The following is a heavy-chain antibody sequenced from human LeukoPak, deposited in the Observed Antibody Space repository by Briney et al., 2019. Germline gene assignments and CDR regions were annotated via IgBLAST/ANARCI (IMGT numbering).Heavy chain of an antibody. CDR2: IFVGSGNT. V-gene: IGHV1-58*01. CDR3: AAEAAYYYDSRDAFDV. Sequence: SVKVSCKASGFTFTSSAVQWVRQARGQRLEWIGWIFVGSGNTNYAQKFQERVTITRDMSTSLVYMELSSLSCEDTAVYYCAAEAAYYYDSRDAFDVWGEGTMVTVSS. CDR1: GFTFTSSA. J-gene: IGHJ3*01. D-gene: IGHD3-22*01.